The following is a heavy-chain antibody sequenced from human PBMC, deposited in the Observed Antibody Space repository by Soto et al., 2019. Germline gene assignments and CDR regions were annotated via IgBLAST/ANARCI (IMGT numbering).Heavy chain of an antibody. J-gene: IGHJ6*03. CDR2: IWYDGSNK. V-gene: IGHV3-33*01. CDR3: GGYDYDYYYYYMDV. D-gene: IGHD5-12*01. Sequence: QVQLVESGGGVVQPGRSLRLSCAASGFTFSSYGMHWVRQAPGKGLAWVAVIWYDGSNKYYADSVKGRFTISRDNSKNTLYLQMNSLRAEDTAVYYCGGYDYDYYYYYMDVWGKGTTVTVSS. CDR1: GFTFSSYG.